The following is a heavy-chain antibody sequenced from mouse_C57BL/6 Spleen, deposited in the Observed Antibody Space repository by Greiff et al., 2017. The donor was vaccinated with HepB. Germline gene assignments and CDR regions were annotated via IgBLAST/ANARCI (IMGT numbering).Heavy chain of an antibody. Sequence: QVQLQQPGAELVKPGASVKLSCKASGYTFTSYWMHWVKQRPGQGLEWIGMIHPNSGSTNYNEKFKSKATLTVDKSYSTAYMQLSSLTSEDSAVYYCSNYYGSSYWYIDVWGTGTTVTVSS. J-gene: IGHJ1*03. V-gene: IGHV1-64*01. CDR2: IHPNSGST. CDR1: GYTFTSYW. D-gene: IGHD1-1*01. CDR3: SNYYGSSYWYIDV.